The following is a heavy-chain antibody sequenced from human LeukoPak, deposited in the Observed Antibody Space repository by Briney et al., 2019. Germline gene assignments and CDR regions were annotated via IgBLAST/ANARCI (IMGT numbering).Heavy chain of an antibody. V-gene: IGHV1-18*01. CDR1: GYTFTSYG. Sequence: ASVKVSCKASGYTFTSYGISWVRQAPGQGLEWMGWISAYNGNTNYAQKLQGRVTMTTDTSTSTANMELRSLRSDDTAVYYCARVEMATIFDYWGQGTLVTVSS. CDR3: ARVEMATIFDY. J-gene: IGHJ4*02. CDR2: ISAYNGNT. D-gene: IGHD5-24*01.